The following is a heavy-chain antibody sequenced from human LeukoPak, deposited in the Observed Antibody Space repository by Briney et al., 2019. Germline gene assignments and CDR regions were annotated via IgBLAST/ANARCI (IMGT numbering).Heavy chain of an antibody. Sequence: SETLSLTCTVSGGSIRSYYWSWIRQPPGKGLEWIAYIYYSGSTNYNPSLKSRVTISVDTSKNQFSLKLSSVTAADTAVYYCARVMREQLWYSFDYWGQGTLVTVSS. CDR1: GGSIRSYY. D-gene: IGHD5-18*01. J-gene: IGHJ4*02. CDR3: ARVMREQLWYSFDY. CDR2: IYYSGST. V-gene: IGHV4-59*01.